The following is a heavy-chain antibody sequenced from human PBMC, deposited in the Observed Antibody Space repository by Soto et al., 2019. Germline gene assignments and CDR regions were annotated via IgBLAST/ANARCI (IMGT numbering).Heavy chain of an antibody. J-gene: IGHJ4*02. CDR2: IYYSGST. V-gene: IGHV4-31*03. CDR1: GGSISSGGYY. D-gene: IGHD4-17*01. Sequence: SETLSLTCTVSGGSISSGGYYWSWIRQHPGKGLEWIGYIYYSGSTYYNPSLKSRVTISVDTSKNQFSLKLSSVTAADTAVYYCARYALYGDYEPYFDYWGQGALVTVSS. CDR3: ARYALYGDYEPYFDY.